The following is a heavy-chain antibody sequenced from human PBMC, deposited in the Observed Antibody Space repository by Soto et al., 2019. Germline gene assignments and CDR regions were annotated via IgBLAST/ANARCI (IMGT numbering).Heavy chain of an antibody. V-gene: IGHV1-69*02. CDR3: ALQVYGDYGVLFDP. CDR1: GRTFSSYT. Sequence: QVQLVQSGAEVKKPGSSVKVSCKASGRTFSSYTISWVRQAPGQGLEWMGRIIPILGIANSAQKFQGRVTITEDKSTSTAYLEMSRMRSEDTAVYDCALQVYGDYGVLFDPWGPGTLGPGSS. D-gene: IGHD4-17*01. CDR2: IIPILGIA. J-gene: IGHJ5*02.